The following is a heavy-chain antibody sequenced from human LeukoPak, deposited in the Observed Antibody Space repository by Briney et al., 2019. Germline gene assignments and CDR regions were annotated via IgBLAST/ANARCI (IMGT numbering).Heavy chain of an antibody. CDR1: GFTFSSYS. CDR2: ISSSSSYI. Sequence: GGSLRLSCAASGFTFSSYSMNWVRQAPGKGLEWVSSISSSSSYIYYADSVKGRFTISRDNAKNSLYLQMNSLRAEDTAVYYCAREGSIVVVPAAIPNWFDPWGQGTLVTVSS. V-gene: IGHV3-21*01. CDR3: AREGSIVVVPAAIPNWFDP. J-gene: IGHJ5*02. D-gene: IGHD2-2*02.